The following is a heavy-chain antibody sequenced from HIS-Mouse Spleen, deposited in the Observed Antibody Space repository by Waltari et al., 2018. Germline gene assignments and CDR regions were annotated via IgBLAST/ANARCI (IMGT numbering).Heavy chain of an antibody. J-gene: IGHJ2*01. CDR2: IYYSGST. CDR1: GGSISSSSSY. Sequence: QLQLQESGPGLVKPSETLSLTCTVSGGSISSSSSYWGWIRQPPGEGLGWIGSIYYSGSTYYIPSHKSRVTISVDTSKNQFSLKLGSVTAADTAVYYCAREIPYSSSWYDWYFDLWGRGTLVTVSS. V-gene: IGHV4-39*07. CDR3: AREIPYSSSWYDWYFDL. D-gene: IGHD6-13*01.